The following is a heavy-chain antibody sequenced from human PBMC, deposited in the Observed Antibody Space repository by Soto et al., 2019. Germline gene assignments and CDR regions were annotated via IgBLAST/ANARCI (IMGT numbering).Heavy chain of an antibody. V-gene: IGHV3-66*01. Sequence: GGSLRLSCAASGFTVSSNYMSWVRQAPGKGLEWVSVIYSGGSTYYADSVNGRFTISRDNSKNTLYLQMNSLRAEDTAVYYCASLGFGYCSGGSCPDYWGQGTLVTVSS. CDR2: IYSGGST. CDR1: GFTVSSNY. CDR3: ASLGFGYCSGGSCPDY. D-gene: IGHD2-15*01. J-gene: IGHJ4*02.